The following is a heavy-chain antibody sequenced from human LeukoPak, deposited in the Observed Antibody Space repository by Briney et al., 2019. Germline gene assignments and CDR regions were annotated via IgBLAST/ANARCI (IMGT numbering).Heavy chain of an antibody. CDR1: GFMFSKSW. J-gene: IGHJ4*02. D-gene: IGHD5-12*01. CDR2: IYNDGSTT. V-gene: IGHV3-74*01. CDR3: AKGRGAQNGYDYLFDT. Sequence: GGSLRLSCAASGFMFSKSWMHWVRQVPGKGLVWVARIYNDGSTTNYADSVKGRFTISRDHPKNTLYLQMNSLRTEDTAVYFCAKGRGAQNGYDYLFDTWGQGILVTVSS.